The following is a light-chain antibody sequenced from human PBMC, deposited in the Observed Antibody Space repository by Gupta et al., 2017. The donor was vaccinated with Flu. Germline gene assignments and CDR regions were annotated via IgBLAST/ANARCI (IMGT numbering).Light chain of an antibody. CDR3: QQRSNGIT. Sequence: IVLTQSPATLSLSPGDRATLSCRASQSVSNFLAWYQQKPGQAPRLLIYDASNRATDIPARFSGSGSGTDFTLTISSLEPEDFAVYYCQQRSNGITFGQGTRLEMK. CDR1: QSVSNF. CDR2: DAS. J-gene: IGKJ5*01. V-gene: IGKV3-11*01.